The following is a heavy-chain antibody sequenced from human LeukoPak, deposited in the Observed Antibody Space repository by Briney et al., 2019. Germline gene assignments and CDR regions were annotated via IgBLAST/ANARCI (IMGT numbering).Heavy chain of an antibody. V-gene: IGHV3-74*01. CDR3: VTGHYDSRMYFDL. D-gene: IGHD3-16*01. CDR2: IKFDGSLA. Sequence: RGSLRLSCGASGLTFNTYWIHWVRQAPGKGLVWVSQIKFDGSLASYADSVKGRFTISRDNTKNTLYLQMNSLRSEDTGVYYCVTGHYDSRMYFDLWGRGTLVIVSS. CDR1: GLTFNTYW. J-gene: IGHJ2*01.